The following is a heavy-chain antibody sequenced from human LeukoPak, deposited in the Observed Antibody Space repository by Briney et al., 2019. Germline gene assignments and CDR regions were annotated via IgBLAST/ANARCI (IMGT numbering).Heavy chain of an antibody. V-gene: IGHV3-30*02. J-gene: IGHJ6*03. D-gene: IGHD4-17*01. CDR1: GFTFSSYG. Sequence: PGGSLRLSCATSGFTFSSYGMHWVRQAPGKGLEWVAFIRYDGSNKYYADSVKGRFTISRDNSKNTLYLHANSLRPEDTAVYYCARDHRGYGDYYYYYYMDVWGKGTTVTISS. CDR3: ARDHRGYGDYYYYYYMDV. CDR2: IRYDGSNK.